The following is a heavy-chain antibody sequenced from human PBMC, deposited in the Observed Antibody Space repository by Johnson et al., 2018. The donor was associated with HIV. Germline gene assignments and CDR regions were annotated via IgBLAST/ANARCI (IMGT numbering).Heavy chain of an antibody. Sequence: QVKLVESGGGVVQPGRSLRLSCAVSGFTFSSYPMHWVRQAPGKGLEWVAVISSDGAKKYYVDSVKGRFTISRDNSKNTLYLQMNSLRAEDTAVYYCARECEPAGLAFDIWGQGTMVTVSS. J-gene: IGHJ3*02. CDR2: ISSDGAKK. V-gene: IGHV3-30*04. CDR3: ARECEPAGLAFDI. D-gene: IGHD1-14*01. CDR1: GFTFSSYP.